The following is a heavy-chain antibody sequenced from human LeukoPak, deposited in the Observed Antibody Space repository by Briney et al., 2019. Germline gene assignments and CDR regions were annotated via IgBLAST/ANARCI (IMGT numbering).Heavy chain of an antibody. CDR2: ISYDGSNK. Sequence: GGSLRLSCAASGFTFSSYAMHWVRQAPGKGLEWVAVISYDGSNKYYADSAKGRFTISRDNSKNTLYLQMNSLRAEDTAVYYCARTVTTVTTSPRLNWFDPWGQGTLVTVSS. D-gene: IGHD4-11*01. J-gene: IGHJ5*02. CDR3: ARTVTTVTTSPRLNWFDP. CDR1: GFTFSSYA. V-gene: IGHV3-30-3*01.